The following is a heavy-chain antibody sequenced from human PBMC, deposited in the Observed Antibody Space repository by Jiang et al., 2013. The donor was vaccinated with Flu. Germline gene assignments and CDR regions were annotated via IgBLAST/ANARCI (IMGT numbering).Heavy chain of an antibody. J-gene: IGHJ4*02. CDR1: GYIFIGHE. Sequence: VTVSCKASGYIFIGHEIHWCDRPLGQGPEWMGWINPNGGGTNYAQKFQGRVTMTRDTSISTAYMEVSRLRSDDTAVYYCARGFVETAFDFWGQGTLVTVSS. D-gene: IGHD5-18*01. CDR3: ARGFVETAFDF. V-gene: IGHV1-2*02. CDR2: INPNGGGT.